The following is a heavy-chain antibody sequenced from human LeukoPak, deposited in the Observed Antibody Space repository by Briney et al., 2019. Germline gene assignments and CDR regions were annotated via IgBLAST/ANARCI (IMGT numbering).Heavy chain of an antibody. D-gene: IGHD6-6*01. CDR3: ARDSVLDY. CDR2: IYNSGST. Sequence: SETLSLTCTVSGGSISSGGYYWSWIRQHPGKGLEWIGYIYNSGSTYHNPPLKSRVTISVDTSKNQFSLKQSSVTAADTAVYYCARDSVLDYWGQGTLVTVSS. V-gene: IGHV4-31*03. J-gene: IGHJ4*02. CDR1: GGSISSGGYY.